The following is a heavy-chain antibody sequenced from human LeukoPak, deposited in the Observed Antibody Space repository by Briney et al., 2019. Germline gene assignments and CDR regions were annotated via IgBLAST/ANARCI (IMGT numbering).Heavy chain of an antibody. CDR1: GYTFSNFG. CDR3: ARDRDYGDYNTQDLFVY. J-gene: IGHJ4*02. D-gene: IGHD4-17*01. Sequence: ASVKVSCKASGYTFSNFGISWVRQAPGQGLEWMGWISAYNGNTNYAQRLQGRVTMTTDTSTSTAYMELRSLRSDDTAVYYCARDRDYGDYNTQDLFVYWGQGTLVTVSS. CDR2: ISAYNGNT. V-gene: IGHV1-18*01.